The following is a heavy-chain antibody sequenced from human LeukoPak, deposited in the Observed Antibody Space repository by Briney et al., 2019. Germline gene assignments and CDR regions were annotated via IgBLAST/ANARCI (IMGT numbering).Heavy chain of an antibody. Sequence: PGRSLRLSCAASGFTLDDYAMHWVRQAPRKGLEWVSGISWNSGSIGYADSVKGRFIISRDNAKNSLYLQMNSLRAEDTALYYCAKGLGTTYYYGMDVWGQGTTVTVSS. D-gene: IGHD1-7*01. J-gene: IGHJ6*02. CDR3: AKGLGTTYYYGMDV. CDR1: GFTLDDYA. CDR2: ISWNSGSI. V-gene: IGHV3-9*01.